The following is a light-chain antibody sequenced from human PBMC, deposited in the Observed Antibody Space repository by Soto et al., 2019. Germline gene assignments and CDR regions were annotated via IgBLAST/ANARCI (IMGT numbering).Light chain of an antibody. CDR1: SSDVGGYNY. CDR3: NYHTLSTTRYV. Sequence: QSALTQPASVSGSPGQSITISCTGTSSDVGGYNYVSWYQQHPGKAPKLMIYDVSNRPSGVSNRFSGSKSGNTASLTISGLQAEDEADYYCNYHTLSTTRYVFGTGPKVTVL. J-gene: IGLJ1*01. CDR2: DVS. V-gene: IGLV2-14*01.